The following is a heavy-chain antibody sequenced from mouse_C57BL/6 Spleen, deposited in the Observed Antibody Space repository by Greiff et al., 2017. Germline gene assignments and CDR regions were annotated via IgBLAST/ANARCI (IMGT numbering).Heavy chain of an antibody. V-gene: IGHV1-64*01. J-gene: IGHJ1*03. CDR2: IHPNSGST. CDR3: ASDGSSYLDCDV. D-gene: IGHD1-1*01. CDR1: GYTFTSYW. Sequence: VQLQQSGAELVKPGASVKLSCKASGYTFTSYWMHWVKQRPGQGLEWIGMIHPNSGSTNYNEKFKSKATLTVDKSSSTAYLQLSSLTSEDSAVXCCASDGSSYLDCDVWGTGTGVTVCS.